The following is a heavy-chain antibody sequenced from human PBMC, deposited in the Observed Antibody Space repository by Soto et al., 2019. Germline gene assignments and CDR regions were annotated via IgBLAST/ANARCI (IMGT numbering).Heavy chain of an antibody. D-gene: IGHD3-3*01. CDR2: IKQDGSEK. V-gene: IGHV3-7*01. J-gene: IGHJ6*02. CDR1: GFTFSSYW. Sequence: EVQLVESGGGLVQPGGSLRLSCAASGFTFSSYWMSWVRQAPGKGLEWVANIKQDGSEKYYVDSVKGRFTISRDNAKNSLYLQMNGLRAEDTAVYYCARYYDFWSGYYSGYYGMDVWGQGTTVTVSS. CDR3: ARYYDFWSGYYSGYYGMDV.